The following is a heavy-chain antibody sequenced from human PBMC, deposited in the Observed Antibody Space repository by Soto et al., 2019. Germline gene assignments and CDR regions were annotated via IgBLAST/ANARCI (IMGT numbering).Heavy chain of an antibody. CDR2: ISGSGAGT. CDR3: AKGPTVFGAVISFDYYYGMYV. J-gene: IGHJ6*02. Sequence: PGGSLRLSCTPSGLTFSASGMSWIRQPPARGLEWVSGISGSGAGTYYADSVKGRFTISRDNSKNTLYLQMSGLRAEDAAVYYCAKGPTVFGAVISFDYYYGMYVWGQGTPVTVYS. CDR1: GLTFSASG. D-gene: IGHD3-3*01. V-gene: IGHV3-23*01.